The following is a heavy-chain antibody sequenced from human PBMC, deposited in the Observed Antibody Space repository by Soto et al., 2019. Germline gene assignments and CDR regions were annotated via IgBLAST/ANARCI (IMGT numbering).Heavy chain of an antibody. Sequence: GESLKISCKGSGYSFTSYWIGWVRQMPGKGLEWMGIIYPGDSDTRYSPSFQGQVTISADKSISTAYLQWSSLKASDTASDYCARHKLGTMVRGAPPYYYYYGMDVWGQGTTVTVSS. V-gene: IGHV5-51*01. J-gene: IGHJ6*02. CDR3: ARHKLGTMVRGAPPYYYYYGMDV. CDR2: IYPGDSDT. CDR1: GYSFTSYW. D-gene: IGHD3-10*01.